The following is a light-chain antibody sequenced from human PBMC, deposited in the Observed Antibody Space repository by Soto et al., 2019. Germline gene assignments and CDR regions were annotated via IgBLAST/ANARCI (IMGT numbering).Light chain of an antibody. CDR2: DAS. V-gene: IGKV3-11*01. CDR1: QSVSSY. J-gene: IGKJ1*01. Sequence: EIVLTQSPATLSLSPGEGATLSCRASQSVSSYLAWYQQKRGQAPRLLIYDASNRATGIPARFSGSGSGTEFTLTISSLQSEDFAVYYCQQYNNWPPWTFGQGTKVDIK. CDR3: QQYNNWPPWT.